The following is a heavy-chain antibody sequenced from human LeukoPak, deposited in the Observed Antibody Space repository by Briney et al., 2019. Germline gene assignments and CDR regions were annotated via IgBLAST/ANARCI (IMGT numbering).Heavy chain of an antibody. CDR2: SKSKTDGGRT. CDR1: GFPFSSAW. J-gene: IGHJ4*02. CDR3: ATERRFGEFFDY. D-gene: IGHD3-10*01. Sequence: PGGSLRLSCAASGFPFSSAWMSWVRQAPGKGLEWVGRSKSKTDGGRTDYAAPVKGRFTISRDDSKNTLFLQMSSLKTEDTAVYYCATERRFGEFFDYWGQGTLVTVSS. V-gene: IGHV3-15*01.